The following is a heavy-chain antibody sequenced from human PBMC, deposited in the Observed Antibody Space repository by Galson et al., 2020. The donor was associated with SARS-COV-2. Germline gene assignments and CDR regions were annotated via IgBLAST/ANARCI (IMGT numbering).Heavy chain of an antibody. CDR1: GGSLTGGSYF. D-gene: IGHD3-10*01. CDR3: ARGRYESGDFIPLDY. Sequence: SETLSLTCTVSGGSLTGGSYFWSWIRQPAGKGLEWIGRAYVSGSTNYNPSLKSRVTILVDTSKNQFSLKLNSVTAADTAVYYCARGRYESGDFIPLDYWGQGTLVTVSS. V-gene: IGHV4-61*02. J-gene: IGHJ4*02. CDR2: AYVSGST.